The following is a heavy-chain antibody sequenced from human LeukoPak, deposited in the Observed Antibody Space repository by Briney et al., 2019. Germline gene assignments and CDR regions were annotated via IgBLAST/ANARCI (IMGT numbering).Heavy chain of an antibody. CDR3: AREGTAGTNLNWFDP. D-gene: IGHD1-1*01. CDR1: GGSISSYY. V-gene: IGHV4-59*01. CDR2: ISYSGST. J-gene: IGHJ5*02. Sequence: ASETLSLTCTVSGGSISSYYWNWIRQPPGKGLEWIGYISYSGSTNFNPSLKSRVTISVGTSKNQFSLKLSSVTAADTAVYYCAREGTAGTNLNWFDPWGQGTLVTVSS.